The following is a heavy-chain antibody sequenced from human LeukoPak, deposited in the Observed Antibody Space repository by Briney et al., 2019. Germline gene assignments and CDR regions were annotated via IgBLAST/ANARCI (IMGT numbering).Heavy chain of an antibody. V-gene: IGHV3-48*01. Sequence: GGSLRLSCAASGFTFSSYSMNWVRQAPGKGREWVSYISSSSGPIYYADSVKGRFTISRDNAKKSLYLQMNSLRAEDTAVYYCARSSRELGGYAPWELMPPFDYWGQGTLVTVSS. CDR3: ARSSRELGGYAPWELMPPFDY. D-gene: IGHD1-7*01. CDR2: ISSSSGPI. CDR1: GFTFSSYS. J-gene: IGHJ4*02.